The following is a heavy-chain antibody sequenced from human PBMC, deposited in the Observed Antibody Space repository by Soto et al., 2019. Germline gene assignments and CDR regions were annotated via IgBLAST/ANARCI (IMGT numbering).Heavy chain of an antibody. CDR3: AKEAPKINLNIAAAGLAFQH. Sequence: GGSLRLSCAASGFTFSSYAMSWVRQAPGKGLEWVSAISGSGGSTYYADSVKGRFTISRDNSKNTLYLQMNSLRAEDMAVYYCAKEAPKINLNIAAAGLAFQHWGQGTLVTVSS. V-gene: IGHV3-23*01. CDR1: GFTFSSYA. J-gene: IGHJ1*01. D-gene: IGHD6-13*01. CDR2: ISGSGGST.